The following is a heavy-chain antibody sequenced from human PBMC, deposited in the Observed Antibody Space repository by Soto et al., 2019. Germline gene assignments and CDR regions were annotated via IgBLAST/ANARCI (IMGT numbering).Heavy chain of an antibody. CDR2: ISGDSNYI. Sequence: EVQLLESGGGLVQPGGSLRLSCAASGFSFSDYNMNWVRQAPGKGLEWVSSISGDSNYIYYADSVQGRFTISRDNAKNSVYLQMNSLRAEDMAVYYCARVVYFDRSAYGLWGQGTMVTVSS. CDR3: ARVVYFDRSAYGL. J-gene: IGHJ3*01. V-gene: IGHV3-21*01. CDR1: GFSFSDYN. D-gene: IGHD3-22*01.